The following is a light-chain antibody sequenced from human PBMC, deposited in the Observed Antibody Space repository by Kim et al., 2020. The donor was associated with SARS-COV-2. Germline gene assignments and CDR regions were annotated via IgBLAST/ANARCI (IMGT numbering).Light chain of an antibody. Sequence: QSVLTQPPSASGTPGQRVTISCSGGSSNLGRNYVYWYQHVPGAAPKLLIYRGSNRPSGVPDRFAGSKSDNSASLVISGLRSEDEAEYYCAAWDDSLSAYVFGTGTKVTVL. CDR2: RGS. V-gene: IGLV1-47*01. CDR3: AAWDDSLSAYV. CDR1: SSNLGRNY. J-gene: IGLJ1*01.